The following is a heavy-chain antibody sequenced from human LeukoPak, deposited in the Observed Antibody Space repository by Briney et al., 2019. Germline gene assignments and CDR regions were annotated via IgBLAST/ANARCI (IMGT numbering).Heavy chain of an antibody. V-gene: IGHV4-30-4*01. CDR3: ARVRDVVVAAATSRGYNWFDP. J-gene: IGHJ5*02. CDR2: IYYSGST. CDR1: GGSISSGDYY. D-gene: IGHD2-15*01. Sequence: ASETLSLTCTVSGGSISSGDYYWSWICQPPGKGLEWIGYIYYSGSTYYNPSLKSRVTISVDTSKNQFSLKLSSVTAADTAVYYCARVRDVVVAAATSRGYNWFDPWGQETLVTVSS.